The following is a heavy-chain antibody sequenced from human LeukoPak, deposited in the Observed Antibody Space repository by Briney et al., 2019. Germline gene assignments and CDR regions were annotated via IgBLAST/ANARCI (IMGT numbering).Heavy chain of an antibody. Sequence: PGGSLRLSCAASGFTFSSYWMRWVRQAPGKGLVWVSRINSDGSSTSYADSVKGRFTISRDDAKNSVYLQMNSLRDEDTAVYYCATDGTPLRVGEVFFDNWGQGTLVTVSS. J-gene: IGHJ4*02. CDR3: ATDGTPLRVGEVFFDN. CDR1: GFTFSSYW. CDR2: INSDGSST. V-gene: IGHV3-74*01. D-gene: IGHD3-10*01.